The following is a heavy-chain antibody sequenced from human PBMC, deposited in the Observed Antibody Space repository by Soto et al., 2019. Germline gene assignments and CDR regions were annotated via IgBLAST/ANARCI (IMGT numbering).Heavy chain of an antibody. CDR3: ARDYFDINGETVPAPWFDP. CDR1: GYNFTDYY. V-gene: IGHV1-2*04. Sequence: ASVKVSCKASGYNFTDYYMHWVRQAPGQGLEWMGWINPVTGGTNYAQHLQGWVTVTRDTSINTAYLELSGLKSDDTAVYYCARDYFDINGETVPAPWFDPWGQGTLVTVSS. D-gene: IGHD3-22*01. CDR2: INPVTGGT. J-gene: IGHJ5*02.